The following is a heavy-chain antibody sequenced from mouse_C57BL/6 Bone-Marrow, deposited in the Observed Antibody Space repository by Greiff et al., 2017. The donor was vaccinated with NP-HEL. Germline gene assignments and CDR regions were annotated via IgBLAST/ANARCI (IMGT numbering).Heavy chain of an antibody. J-gene: IGHJ2*01. Sequence: EVHLVESGGGLVPPKGSLKLSCAASGFSFNTYSMNWVRQAPGKGLDWVASIRSKSNNYATYYADSVKDRFTISRDDSESMLYLQMNNLKTEDTAMYYCVRQRDYDDFDYWGQGTTLTVSS. CDR3: VRQRDYDDFDY. CDR2: IRSKSNNYAT. V-gene: IGHV10-1*01. CDR1: GFSFNTYS. D-gene: IGHD2-4*01.